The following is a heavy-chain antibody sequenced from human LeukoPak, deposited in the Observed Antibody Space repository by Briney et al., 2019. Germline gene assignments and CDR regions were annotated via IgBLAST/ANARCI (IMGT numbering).Heavy chain of an antibody. D-gene: IGHD3-3*01. V-gene: IGHV4-34*01. CDR1: GGSFSGYY. Sequence: SETLSLTCAVYGGSFSGYYWSWIRQPPGKGLEWIGEINHSGSTNYNPSLKSRVTISVDTSKNQFSLKLSSVTAADTAVYYCARGPYYDFWSGYYGGYFDYWGQGTLVTVSS. CDR3: ARGPYYDFWSGYYGGYFDY. CDR2: INHSGST. J-gene: IGHJ4*02.